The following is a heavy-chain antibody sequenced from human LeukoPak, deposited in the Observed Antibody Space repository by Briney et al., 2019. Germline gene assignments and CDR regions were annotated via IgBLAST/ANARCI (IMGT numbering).Heavy chain of an antibody. Sequence: PGGSLRLSCAVSRFAFSNYGMSWVRQAPGKGLEWVSTISGSGGSTYYADSVKGRFTISRDNSKNALYLQMNSLRAEDTALYYCAKSSYHDTSGSYREYYFDYWGQGALVTVSS. CDR1: RFAFSNYG. V-gene: IGHV3-23*01. D-gene: IGHD3-22*01. CDR3: AKSSYHDTSGSYREYYFDY. CDR2: ISGSGGST. J-gene: IGHJ4*02.